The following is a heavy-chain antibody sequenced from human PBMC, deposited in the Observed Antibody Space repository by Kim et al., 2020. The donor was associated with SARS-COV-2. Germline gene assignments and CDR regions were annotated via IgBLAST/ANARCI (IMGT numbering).Heavy chain of an antibody. CDR1: GFIFSDYY. D-gene: IGHD2-15*01. Sequence: GGSLRLSCAASGFIFSDYYMSWIRQAPGKGLEWVSNIGDGSSYANYADSLKGRFTISRDNAKNSLYLQMNSLRAEDTAVYYCARERGYCSGGSCPYFDFWGQGTLVTVSS. J-gene: IGHJ4*02. V-gene: IGHV3-11*05. CDR2: IGDGSSYA. CDR3: ARERGYCSGGSCPYFDF.